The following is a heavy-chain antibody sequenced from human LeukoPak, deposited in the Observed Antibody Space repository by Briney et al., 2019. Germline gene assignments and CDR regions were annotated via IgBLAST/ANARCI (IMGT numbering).Heavy chain of an antibody. CDR2: ISSGASDV. J-gene: IGHJ4*02. D-gene: IGHD3-22*01. V-gene: IGHV3-21*01. CDR1: GFTFSGYT. CDR3: ARERITMIVVDY. Sequence: PGGSLRLSCVASGFTFSGYTMNWVRQAPGKGLEWVSSISSGASDVYQADSVKGRFTISRDNAKNSLYLQMNSLRAEDTAVYYCARERITMIVVDYWGQGTLVTVSS.